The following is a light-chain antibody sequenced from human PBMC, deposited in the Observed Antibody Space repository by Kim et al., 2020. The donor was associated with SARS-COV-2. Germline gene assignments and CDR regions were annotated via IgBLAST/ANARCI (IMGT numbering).Light chain of an antibody. Sequence: SYELTQPPSVSVAPGKTARITCGGNNIGSERVHWYQQKPGQAPVLVIYYDSDRPSGIPERFSGSNSGNTATLTIIRVEAGDEAYYYCQVWDSSSDHVVFGGGTKVTVL. V-gene: IGLV3-21*04. CDR2: YDS. CDR1: NIGSER. CDR3: QVWDSSSDHVV. J-gene: IGLJ2*01.